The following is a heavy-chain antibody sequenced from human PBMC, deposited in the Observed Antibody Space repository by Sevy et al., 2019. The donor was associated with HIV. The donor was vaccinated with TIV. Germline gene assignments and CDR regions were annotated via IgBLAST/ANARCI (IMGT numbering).Heavy chain of an antibody. CDR2: INSDGSST. J-gene: IGHJ5*02. D-gene: IGHD3-22*01. Sequence: GGSLRLSCAASGFTFSSYWMHWVRQAPGKGLVWVSHINSDGSSTSYADSVKGRFTISRDNAKNTLYLQMNSLRAEDTAVYYCARDRLNYYDSSGPCGFDPWGQGTLVTVSS. CDR3: ARDRLNYYDSSGPCGFDP. V-gene: IGHV3-74*01. CDR1: GFTFSSYW.